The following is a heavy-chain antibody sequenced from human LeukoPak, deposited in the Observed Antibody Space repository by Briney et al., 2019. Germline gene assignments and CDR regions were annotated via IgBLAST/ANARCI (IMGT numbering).Heavy chain of an antibody. CDR1: GFTFSSYG. Sequence: GRSLRLSCAASGFTFSSYGMHWVRQAPGKGLEWVAVISYDGSNKYYADSVKGRFTISRDNSKNTLYLQMNSLRAEDTAVYYCAKGTAFGDSYYFDYWGQGTLVTFSS. V-gene: IGHV3-30*18. D-gene: IGHD3-10*01. J-gene: IGHJ4*02. CDR3: AKGTAFGDSYYFDY. CDR2: ISYDGSNK.